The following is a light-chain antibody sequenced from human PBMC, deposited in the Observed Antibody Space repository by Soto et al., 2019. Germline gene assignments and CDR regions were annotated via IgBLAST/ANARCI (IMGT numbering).Light chain of an antibody. CDR2: GAS. CDR3: QHSYTTPPFT. V-gene: IGKV1-39*01. Sequence: DIQMTQSPSSLSASVGDSVTITCRASQTINIYLNWYQQKPGKAPNLLIYGASTLHSGVPSRFRGSGSGTHFSLIINSLQPEDVGTHFCQHSYTTPPFTFGQGTRLEI. J-gene: IGKJ2*01. CDR1: QTINIY.